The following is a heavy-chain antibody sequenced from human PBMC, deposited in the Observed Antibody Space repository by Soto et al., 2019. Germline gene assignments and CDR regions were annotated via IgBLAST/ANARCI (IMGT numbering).Heavy chain of an antibody. CDR1: GGSFSGYY. J-gene: IGHJ4*02. D-gene: IGHD3-22*01. CDR3: ASWSYYHSSGYYPT. CDR2: INHSGST. Sequence: SETLSLTCAVYGGSFSGYYWSWIRQPPGKGLEWIGEINHSGSTNYNPSLKSRVTISVDTSKNQFSLKLSSVTAADTAVYYCASWSYYHSSGYYPTRGQATLVTVSS. V-gene: IGHV4-34*01.